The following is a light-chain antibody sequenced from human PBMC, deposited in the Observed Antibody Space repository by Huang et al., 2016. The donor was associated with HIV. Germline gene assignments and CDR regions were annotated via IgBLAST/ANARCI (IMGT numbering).Light chain of an antibody. Sequence: EVVMTQSPATLSVSQGERATLSCRASQSVSSNLAWYQQTPGQAPRLLIYGASTRATGITARFSGSGSGTEFTLTISSLQSEDFAVYYCQQYNNWPWTFGQGTKVEIK. CDR2: GAS. CDR1: QSVSSN. J-gene: IGKJ1*01. V-gene: IGKV3-15*01. CDR3: QQYNNWPWT.